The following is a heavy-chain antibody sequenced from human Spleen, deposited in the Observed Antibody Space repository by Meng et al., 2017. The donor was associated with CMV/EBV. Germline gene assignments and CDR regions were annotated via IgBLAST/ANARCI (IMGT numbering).Heavy chain of an antibody. D-gene: IGHD3-10*01. Sequence: GVLKISCAASGFTFNNYSINWVRQAPGKGLEWVSYISSSDDIIYHAESVKGRFTISRDNAKNSLYLQMNSLRAEDTALYYCARDTVGGGGMDVWGQGTTVTVSS. CDR3: ARDTVGGGGMDV. CDR2: ISSSDDII. J-gene: IGHJ6*02. CDR1: GFTFNNYS. V-gene: IGHV3-48*04.